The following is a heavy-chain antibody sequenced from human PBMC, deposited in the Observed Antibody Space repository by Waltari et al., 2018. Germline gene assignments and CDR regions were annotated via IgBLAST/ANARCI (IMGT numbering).Heavy chain of an antibody. CDR3: ARDRDSYKYGTNNWFDP. D-gene: IGHD1-1*01. CDR2: IFPGDSDT. CDR1: GYSFINYW. V-gene: IGHV5-51*01. Sequence: EVQLVQSGAEVKKPGESLKISCKGSGYSFINYWIAWVRQMPGKGLEWMGIIFPGDSDTIYSPSFQGQVTISGDKSISTAYLQWSSLRAEDTAVYYCARDRDSYKYGTNNWFDPWGQGTLVTVSS. J-gene: IGHJ5*02.